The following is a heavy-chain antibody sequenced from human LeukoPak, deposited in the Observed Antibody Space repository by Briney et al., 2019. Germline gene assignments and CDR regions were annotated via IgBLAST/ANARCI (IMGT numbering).Heavy chain of an antibody. CDR3: AGGLRVISRRQGDDY. CDR2: INPNSGGT. J-gene: IGHJ4*02. D-gene: IGHD3-22*01. Sequence: GASVKVSCKASGYTFTGYYMHWVRQAPGQGLEWMGWINPNSGGTNYAQKFQGRVTMTRDTSISTAYMELSRLRSDDTAVYYCAGGLRVISRRQGDDYWGKGTLVTVSS. CDR1: GYTFTGYY. V-gene: IGHV1-2*02.